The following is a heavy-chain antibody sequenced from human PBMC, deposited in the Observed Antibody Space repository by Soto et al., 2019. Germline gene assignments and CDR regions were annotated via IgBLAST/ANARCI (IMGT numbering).Heavy chain of an antibody. J-gene: IGHJ4*02. Sequence: ASVTVSGKASGYTFTAYCMHWVGQAPGQSIEGMGWINAGDGSTKYSPKFQARVTITRDTSASTVYLELTSLTSEDRAVYFCARDHHSSRPYYFDYWGPGTQVTVSS. V-gene: IGHV1-3*01. CDR1: GYTFTAYC. CDR2: INAGDGST. CDR3: ARDHHSSRPYYFDY. D-gene: IGHD6-19*01.